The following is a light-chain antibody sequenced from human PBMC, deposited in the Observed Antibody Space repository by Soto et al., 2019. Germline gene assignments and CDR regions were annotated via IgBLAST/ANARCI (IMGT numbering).Light chain of an antibody. CDR2: KAS. V-gene: IGKV1-5*03. CDR3: QHENSYSEFS. Sequence: DIQMTQSPSTLSASIGDRVTITCRASQSINSWLAWYQQKPGKAPKLLIYKASTLESGVPSRFSGSGSGTEFTLTISCLQPDDFATYYCQHENSYSEFSFGPGTKVDIK. J-gene: IGKJ3*01. CDR1: QSINSW.